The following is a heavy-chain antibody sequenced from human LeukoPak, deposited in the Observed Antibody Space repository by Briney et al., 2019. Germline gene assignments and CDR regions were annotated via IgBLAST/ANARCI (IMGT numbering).Heavy chain of an antibody. CDR3: ARVPSRYSSGWTFDY. D-gene: IGHD6-19*01. CDR2: IDYGGST. CDR1: SFSISSGHYY. V-gene: IGHV4-30-4*01. Sequence: SETLSLTCTVSSFSISSGHYYWSWIRQPPGKGLECIGYIDYGGSTYYNPSLQSRVTISIDGSKNQFSLKLSSVTAADTAVYYCARVPSRYSSGWTFDYWGQGTLVTVSS. J-gene: IGHJ4*02.